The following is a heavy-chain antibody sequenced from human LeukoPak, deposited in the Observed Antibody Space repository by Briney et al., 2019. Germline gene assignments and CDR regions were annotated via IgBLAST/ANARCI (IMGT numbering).Heavy chain of an antibody. CDR3: ARDMQQLQYNWFDP. Sequence: GGSLRLSCAASGFTFSSYSMNWVRQAPGKGLEWVSSISSSSSYIYYADSVKGRFTISRDNAKNSLYLQMNSLRAEDTAVYYCARDMQQLQYNWFDPWGQGTLVTVSS. V-gene: IGHV3-21*01. CDR1: GFTFSSYS. CDR2: ISSSSSYI. J-gene: IGHJ5*02. D-gene: IGHD6-13*01.